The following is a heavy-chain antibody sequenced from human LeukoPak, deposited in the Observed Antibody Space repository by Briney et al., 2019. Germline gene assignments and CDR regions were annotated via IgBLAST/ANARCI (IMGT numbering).Heavy chain of an antibody. Sequence: GGSLRLSCAASGFTFTSYSMNWVRQAPGKGLMWVSRMNGEGTTIDYADPVKGRFTVSRDYAKNTLFLQMNNLRTEDTALYFCATARNFRFEYWGQGSLVIVSA. V-gene: IGHV3-74*01. CDR3: ATARNFRFEY. CDR2: MNGEGTTI. J-gene: IGHJ4*02. D-gene: IGHD1-7*01. CDR1: GFTFTSYS.